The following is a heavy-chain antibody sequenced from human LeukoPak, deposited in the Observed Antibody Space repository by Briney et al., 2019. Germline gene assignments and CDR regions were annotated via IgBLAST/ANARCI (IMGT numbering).Heavy chain of an antibody. CDR1: GGTFKNYA. Sequence: ASVKVSCKASGGTFKNYAISWVRQAPGQGLEWMGWISAYNGNTNYAQKLQGRVTMTTDTSTSTAYMELRSLRSDDTAVYYCARDRAYYDFWSGYYTWGQGTLVTVSS. V-gene: IGHV1-18*01. CDR2: ISAYNGNT. CDR3: ARDRAYYDFWSGYYT. J-gene: IGHJ5*02. D-gene: IGHD3-3*01.